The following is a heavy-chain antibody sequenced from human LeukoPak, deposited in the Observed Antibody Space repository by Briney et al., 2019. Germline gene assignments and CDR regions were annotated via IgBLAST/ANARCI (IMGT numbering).Heavy chain of an antibody. CDR3: ARYSSSSGWFDP. J-gene: IGHJ5*02. CDR2: RYYSGTT. D-gene: IGHD6-6*01. Sequence: SETLSLTCTVSGGSVSSSSHYWTWIRQPPGKGLEWIGSRYYSGTTYYDPSLQSRVTISVDTPKNQFSLKLSSVTAADTAVYYCARYSSSSGWFDPWGQGTLVTVSS. V-gene: IGHV4-39*01. CDR1: GGSVSSSSHY.